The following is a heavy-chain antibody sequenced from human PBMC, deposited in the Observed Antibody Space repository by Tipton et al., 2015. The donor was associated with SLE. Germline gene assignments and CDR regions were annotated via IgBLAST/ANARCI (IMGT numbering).Heavy chain of an antibody. D-gene: IGHD3-16*01. CDR2: IGGGGSPI. Sequence: TSSRHFWGWIRQPPGKGLEWISYIGGGGSPIYYANSVKGRFTISRDNAKNSLYLQMNSLRADDTAVYYCARDSFKGAYSDYWGQGTLVTVSS. CDR3: ARDSFKGAYSDY. V-gene: IGHV3-11*04. CDR1: TSSRHF. J-gene: IGHJ4*02.